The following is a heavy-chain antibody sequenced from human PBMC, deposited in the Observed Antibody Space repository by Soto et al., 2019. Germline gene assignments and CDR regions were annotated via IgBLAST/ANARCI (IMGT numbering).Heavy chain of an antibody. CDR3: ARRSNYFHILTASYRYHFDY. V-gene: IGHV4-38-2*01. Sequence: LSLTCDVSGHSIISGYFWGWIRQPPGKGLEWIGSIYYTGSTSYNPSLGSRVTISVDTSKNHFSLKLSSVTAADTAVYHCARRSNYFHILTASYRYHFDYWGQGILVTVSS. CDR1: GHSIISGYF. D-gene: IGHD3-9*01. CDR2: IYYTGST. J-gene: IGHJ4*02.